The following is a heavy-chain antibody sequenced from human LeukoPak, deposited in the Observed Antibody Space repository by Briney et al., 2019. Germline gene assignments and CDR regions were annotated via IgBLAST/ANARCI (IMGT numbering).Heavy chain of an antibody. V-gene: IGHV1-69*13. CDR3: ALSLHCSSTSCYFDY. Sequence: ASVKLSCKASGGTFSSYAISWVRHAPGQGLEWMGGIIPIFGTANYAQKFQGRVTITADESTSTAYMELSSLRSEDTAVYYCALSLHCSSTSCYFDYWGQGTLVTVSS. CDR2: IIPIFGTA. J-gene: IGHJ4*02. CDR1: GGTFSSYA. D-gene: IGHD2-2*01.